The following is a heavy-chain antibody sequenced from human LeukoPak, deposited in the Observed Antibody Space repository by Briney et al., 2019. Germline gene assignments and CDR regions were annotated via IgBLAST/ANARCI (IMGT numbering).Heavy chain of an antibody. J-gene: IGHJ4*02. CDR1: GFTFSSYA. V-gene: IGHV3-23*01. D-gene: IGHD4/OR15-4a*01. CDR2: ISGSFGST. CDR3: AKNSDYGAKFPFDY. Sequence: GGSLRLSCAASGFTFSSYAMSWVRQPPGRGLEWVSAISGSFGSTYYADSVKGRFTISRDNPKNTLYLQMNSLRAEDTAVYYCAKNSDYGAKFPFDYWGQGTLVTVSS.